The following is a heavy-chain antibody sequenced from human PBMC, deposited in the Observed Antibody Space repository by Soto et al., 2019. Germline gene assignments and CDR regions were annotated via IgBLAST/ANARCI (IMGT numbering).Heavy chain of an antibody. D-gene: IGHD1-1*01. J-gene: IGHJ6*02. CDR1: GFTFSSYS. CDR2: ISSSSSYI. Sequence: PGGSLRLSCAASGFTFSSYSMNWVRQAPGKGLEWVSSISSSSSYIYYADSVKGRFTISRDNAKNSLYLQMNSLRAEDTALFYCAKDLGQSTTHYYHFFALDFWGQGTTVTVSS. CDR3: AKDLGQSTTHYYHFFALDF. V-gene: IGHV3-21*01.